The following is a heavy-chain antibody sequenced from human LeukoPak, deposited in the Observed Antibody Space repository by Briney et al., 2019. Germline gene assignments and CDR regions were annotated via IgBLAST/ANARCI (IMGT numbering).Heavy chain of an antibody. D-gene: IGHD6-13*01. V-gene: IGHV4-4*07. CDR2: IYTSGST. Sequence: PSETLSLTCTVSGDSISNYYWSWIRQPAGKGLEWIGRIYTSGSTNYNPSLKSRVTMSVDTSKNQFSLKLSSVTAADTAVYYCARTGHSNAKDAFEIWGQGTMVTVSS. CDR1: GDSISNYY. CDR3: ARTGHSNAKDAFEI. J-gene: IGHJ3*02.